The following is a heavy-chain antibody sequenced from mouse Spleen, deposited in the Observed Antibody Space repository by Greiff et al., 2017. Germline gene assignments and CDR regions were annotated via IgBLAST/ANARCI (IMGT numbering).Heavy chain of an antibody. V-gene: IGHV1-22*01. CDR2: INPNNGGT. CDR3: ASELELPAKALDY. Sequence: VQLQQPGPELVKPGASVKMSCKASGYTFTDYYMHWVKQRPGKGLEWIGYINPNNGGTSYNQKFKGKATLTVNTSSSTAYMELRSLTSEDSAVYYCASELELPAKALDYWGQGTSVTVSA. CDR1: GYTFTDYY. D-gene: IGHD3-1*01. J-gene: IGHJ4*01.